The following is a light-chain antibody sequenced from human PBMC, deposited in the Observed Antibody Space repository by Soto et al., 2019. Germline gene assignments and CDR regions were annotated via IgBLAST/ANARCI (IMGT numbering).Light chain of an antibody. CDR1: SSDVGAYDF. CDR3: SSHTTSNTRV. V-gene: IGLV2-14*03. CDR2: EVS. J-gene: IGLJ1*01. Sequence: SLLTPPASLSGAPGQSIAISCTGNSSDVGAYDFVSWYQQHPDKAPKLLIYEVSNRPSGVSDRFSGSKSVNTATLTISGLQAEDEADYYCSSHTTSNTRVFGTGTKVTV.